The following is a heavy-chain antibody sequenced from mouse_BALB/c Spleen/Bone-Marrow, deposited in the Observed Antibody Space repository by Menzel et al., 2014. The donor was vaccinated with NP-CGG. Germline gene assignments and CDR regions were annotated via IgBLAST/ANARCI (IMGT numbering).Heavy chain of an antibody. CDR3: ARGTTVVSYYAMDY. V-gene: IGHV14-3*02. CDR2: IDPANGYT. D-gene: IGHD1-1*01. Sequence: VQLQQSGAELVKPGASVKLSCTASGFNIKDTYMHWVKQRPEQGLEWIGRIDPANGYTKFDPKFQGKATITADTSSHTAYLQLSSLTSEDTVVYYCARGTTVVSYYAMDYWGQGTSVTVSS. J-gene: IGHJ4*01. CDR1: GFNIKDTY.